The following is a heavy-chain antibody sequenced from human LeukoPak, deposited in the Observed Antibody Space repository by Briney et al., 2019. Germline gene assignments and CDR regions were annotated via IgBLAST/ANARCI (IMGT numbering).Heavy chain of an antibody. J-gene: IGHJ6*03. V-gene: IGHV4-38-2*02. CDR2: IYHTGNT. Sequence: SETLSLTCTVSHYSISIGYYWAWIRQPPGKGLEWIASIYHTGNTYFNPSLRSRVTISVDTSKNQFSLNVTSVTAADTAVYYCARDSQRSPFYYYMDVWGKGTTVTVSS. CDR3: ARDSQRSPFYYYMDV. CDR1: HYSISIGYY.